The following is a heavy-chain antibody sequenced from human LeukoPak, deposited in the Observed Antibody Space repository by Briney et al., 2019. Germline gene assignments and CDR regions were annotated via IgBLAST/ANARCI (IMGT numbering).Heavy chain of an antibody. D-gene: IGHD5-18*01. CDR1: GDSFTIYW. CDR2: IYPGDSDT. CDR3: ARRGSRGYSYEV. V-gene: IGHV5-51*01. J-gene: IGHJ4*02. Sequence: GESLKISCKGSGDSFTIYWIGWVRQMPGKGLGWMGIIYPGDSDTRYSPSFEGQVTISADKSGSTAYLQWSSLKASDTAMYYCARRGSRGYSYEVWGQGTLVTVSS.